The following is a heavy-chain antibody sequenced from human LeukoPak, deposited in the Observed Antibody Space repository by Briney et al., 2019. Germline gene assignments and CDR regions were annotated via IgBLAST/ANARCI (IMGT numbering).Heavy chain of an antibody. D-gene: IGHD6-19*01. CDR3: ASGSSGWHYYYYGMDV. Sequence: ASVKVSCKASGYTFTSYDINWVRQATGQGLEWMGWMNPNSGNTGYAQKFQGRVTMTRNTSISTAYMELSSLRSEDTAVYYCASGSSGWHYYYYGMDVWGQGTTVTVSS. V-gene: IGHV1-8*01. J-gene: IGHJ6*02. CDR2: MNPNSGNT. CDR1: GYTFTSYD.